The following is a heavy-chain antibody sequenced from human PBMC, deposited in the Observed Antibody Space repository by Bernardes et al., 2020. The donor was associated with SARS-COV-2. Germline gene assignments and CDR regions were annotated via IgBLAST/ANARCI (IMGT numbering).Heavy chain of an antibody. J-gene: IGHJ4*02. CDR2: IFWDDDK. Sequence: GPTLVKPRQTLTLTCTLSGSSVSTRGVGVGWIRQPPGKALEWLALIFWDDDKRYNASLRNRLTITKDTSRNRVVLTLANVDPVDTATYFCAHRPFGYSSSTFFDYWGQGTLVSVSS. V-gene: IGHV2-5*02. CDR1: GSSVSTRGVG. CDR3: AHRPFGYSSSTFFDY. D-gene: IGHD2-15*01.